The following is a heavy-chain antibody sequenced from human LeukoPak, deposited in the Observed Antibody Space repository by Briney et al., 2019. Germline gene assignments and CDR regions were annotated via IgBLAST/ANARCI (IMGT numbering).Heavy chain of an antibody. J-gene: IGHJ4*02. V-gene: IGHV4-59*08. D-gene: IGHD6-13*01. Sequence: SSETLSLTCTVSGGSISNYFWSWIRQPPGKGLEGIGYIYYSGSTNYHPSLKSRVTISIDTSKNQFSLKLSSVTAADTAVYYCARHGQTYSNSFDYWGQGSLVTVSS. CDR1: GGSISNYF. CDR3: ARHGQTYSNSFDY. CDR2: IYYSGST.